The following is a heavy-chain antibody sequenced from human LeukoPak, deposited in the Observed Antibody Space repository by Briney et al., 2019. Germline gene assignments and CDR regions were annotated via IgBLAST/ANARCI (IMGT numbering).Heavy chain of an antibody. Sequence: AVKVSCKASGGTFSSYAISWVRQAPGGGLEWRGGIIPIVGTPNYAQKFQGRVTITKDEATSTAYIELSSLRSDETALYYCARVSRGGGGSSSWYGHYYYMDVWGKGTTVTVSS. CDR1: GGTFSSYA. CDR3: ARVSRGGGGSSSWYGHYYYMDV. D-gene: IGHD6-13*01. J-gene: IGHJ6*03. CDR2: IIPIVGTP. V-gene: IGHV1-69*05.